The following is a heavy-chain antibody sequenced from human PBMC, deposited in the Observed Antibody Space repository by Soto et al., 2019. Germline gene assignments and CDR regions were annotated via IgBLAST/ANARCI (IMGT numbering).Heavy chain of an antibody. CDR2: IYYSGST. V-gene: IGHV4-31*03. CDR3: ARGQVGLRLGESRELDY. Sequence: QVQLQESGPGLVKPSQTLSLSCTVSGGSISSGGYYWSWIRQHPGKGLEWIGYIYYSGSTYYNPSLKSRVTISVDTSKNQFSLKLSSVTAADTAVYYCARGQVGLRLGESRELDYWGQGTLVTVSS. J-gene: IGHJ4*02. CDR1: GGSISSGGYY. D-gene: IGHD3-16*01.